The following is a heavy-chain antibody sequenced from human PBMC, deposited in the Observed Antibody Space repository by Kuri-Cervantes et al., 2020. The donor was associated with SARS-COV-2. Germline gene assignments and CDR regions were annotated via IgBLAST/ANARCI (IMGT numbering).Heavy chain of an antibody. D-gene: IGHD3-10*01. CDR1: GGSISSSSYY. CDR3: ARQPPSVGDY. Sequence: SETLSLTCTVSGGSISSSSYYWGWIRQPPGKGLEWIGSIYYSGSTYYNPSLKSRVTISVDTSKNQFSLKLSSVTAADTAVYYCARQPPSVGDYWGQGTLVTVSS. J-gene: IGHJ4*02. CDR2: IYYSGST. V-gene: IGHV4-39*01.